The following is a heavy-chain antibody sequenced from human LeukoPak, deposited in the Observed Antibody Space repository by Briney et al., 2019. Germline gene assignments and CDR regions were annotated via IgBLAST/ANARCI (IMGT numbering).Heavy chain of an antibody. Sequence: SVKVSCKPSGGTFSSYAISWVRQAPGQGLEWMGGMIPIFGTANYEKKFQGRGTITTDESTSTAYMQLSSLRSEDTAVYYCTRDRTSYNWYFDGWGRGSLVTVSS. CDR2: MIPIFGTA. CDR1: GGTFSSYA. CDR3: TRDRTSYNWYFDG. V-gene: IGHV1-69*05. J-gene: IGHJ2*01. D-gene: IGHD1-1*01.